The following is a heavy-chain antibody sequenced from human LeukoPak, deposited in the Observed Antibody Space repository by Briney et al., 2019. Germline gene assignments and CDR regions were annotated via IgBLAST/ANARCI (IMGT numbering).Heavy chain of an antibody. CDR1: GFTFSDYS. D-gene: IGHD3-3*01. V-gene: IGHV3-48*01. J-gene: IGHJ4*02. Sequence: PGGSLRLSCAASGFTFSDYSMIWVRQAPGKGLEWVSYISLRPTPIYYADSVKGRFTISRDNAKNSVYLQMHSLRAEDTAVYYCAKAGFWSGYSAQVTFHYWGQGTLVTVSS. CDR3: AKAGFWSGYSAQVTFHY. CDR2: ISLRPTPI.